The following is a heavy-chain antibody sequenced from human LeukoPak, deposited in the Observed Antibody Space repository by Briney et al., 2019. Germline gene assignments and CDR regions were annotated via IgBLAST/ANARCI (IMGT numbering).Heavy chain of an antibody. CDR3: TRGGVDY. CDR2: INSDGSTT. J-gene: IGHJ4*02. CDR1: GFTFSSYW. D-gene: IGHD3-16*01. Sequence: GSLRLSCAASGFTFSSYWMHWVRQAPGKGLVWVSRINSDGSTTTYADSVKGRFTISRDNAENTLYLQMNSLRAEDTAVYYCTRGGVDYWGQGTLVTASS. V-gene: IGHV3-74*01.